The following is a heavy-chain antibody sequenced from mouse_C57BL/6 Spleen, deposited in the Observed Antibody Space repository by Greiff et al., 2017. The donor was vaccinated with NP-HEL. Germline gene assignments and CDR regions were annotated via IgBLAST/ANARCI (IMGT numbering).Heavy chain of an antibody. J-gene: IGHJ2*01. CDR2: INPSNGGT. V-gene: IGHV1-53*01. CDR1: GYTFTSYW. D-gene: IGHD1-1*01. CDR3: AREDYYGVTALDY. Sequence: VQLQQPGTELVKPGASVKLSCKASGYTFTSYWMHWVKQRPGQGLEWIGNINPSNGGTNYNEKFKSKATLTVDKSSSTAYMQLSSLTSEDSAVYYCAREDYYGVTALDYWGQGTTLTVSS.